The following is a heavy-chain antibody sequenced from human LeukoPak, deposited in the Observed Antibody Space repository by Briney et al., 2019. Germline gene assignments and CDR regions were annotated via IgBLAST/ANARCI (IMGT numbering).Heavy chain of an antibody. D-gene: IGHD3-22*01. Sequence: ASVKLSCNASGHTFSDYYIHWVRQAPGQRLEWMGSINPNTGGTNYAQKFQGRVTMTRDTSLSTVYMEVSRLKSDDTAVYYCARDPAIGVPLLGYWGQGTLVTVSS. CDR3: ARDPAIGVPLLGY. CDR2: INPNTGGT. J-gene: IGHJ4*02. CDR1: GHTFSDYY. V-gene: IGHV1-2*02.